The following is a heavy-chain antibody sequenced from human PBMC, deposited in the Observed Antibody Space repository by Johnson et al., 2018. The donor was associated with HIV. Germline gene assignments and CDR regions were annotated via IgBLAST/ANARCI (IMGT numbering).Heavy chain of an antibody. Sequence: VQLVESGGGVVQPGRSLRLSCAASGFTFSSYAMHWVRQAPGKGLEWVAVISYDGSNKYYADSVKGRFTISRDNSKNTLYLQMNSLIAEDTAVYYCAREGRLGSYLGGVAFDIWGQVTMVTVSS. J-gene: IGHJ3*02. V-gene: IGHV3-30*04. CDR3: AREGRLGSYLGGVAFDI. CDR2: ISYDGSNK. CDR1: GFTFSSYA. D-gene: IGHD1-26*01.